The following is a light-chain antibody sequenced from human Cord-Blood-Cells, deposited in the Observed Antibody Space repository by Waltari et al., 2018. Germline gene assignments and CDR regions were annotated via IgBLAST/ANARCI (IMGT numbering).Light chain of an antibody. J-gene: IGKJ4*01. Sequence: DIVITQPPASLAVSLGGRATLNCKTSQSVLSSSNNKTYLAWYQQKPGQPPKLLIYWASTRESGVPDRFSGSGSGTDFTLTISSLQAEDVAVYYCQQYYSTPLTFGGGTKVEIK. CDR2: WAS. V-gene: IGKV4-1*01. CDR3: QQYYSTPLT. CDR1: QSVLSSSNNKTY.